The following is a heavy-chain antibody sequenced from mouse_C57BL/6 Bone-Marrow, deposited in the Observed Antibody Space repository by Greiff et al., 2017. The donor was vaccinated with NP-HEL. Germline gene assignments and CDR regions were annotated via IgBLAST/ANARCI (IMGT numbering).Heavy chain of an antibody. Sequence: EVQVVESGGGLVQPGGSLKLSCAASGFTFSDYYMYWVRQTPEKRLEWVAYISNGGGSTYYPDTVKGRFTISRDNAKNTLYLQMSRLKSEDTAMYYCARQRDYYSIYYAMDYWGQGTSVTVSS. J-gene: IGHJ4*01. V-gene: IGHV5-12*01. CDR1: GFTFSDYY. CDR3: ARQRDYYSIYYAMDY. CDR2: ISNGGGST. D-gene: IGHD2-5*01.